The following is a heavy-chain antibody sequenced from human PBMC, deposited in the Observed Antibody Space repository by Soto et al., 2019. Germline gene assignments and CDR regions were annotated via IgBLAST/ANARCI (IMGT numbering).Heavy chain of an antibody. V-gene: IGHV3-30-3*01. CDR3: ARDPEIYCSGGSCYPPVHYYYGMDV. J-gene: IGHJ6*02. Sequence: QVQLVESGGGVVQPGRSLRLSCAASGFTFSSYAMHWVRQAPGKGLEWVAVISYDGSNKYYADSVKGRFTISRDNSKNTLYLQMNSLRAEDTAVYYCARDPEIYCSGGSCYPPVHYYYGMDVWGQGTTVTVSS. D-gene: IGHD2-15*01. CDR2: ISYDGSNK. CDR1: GFTFSSYA.